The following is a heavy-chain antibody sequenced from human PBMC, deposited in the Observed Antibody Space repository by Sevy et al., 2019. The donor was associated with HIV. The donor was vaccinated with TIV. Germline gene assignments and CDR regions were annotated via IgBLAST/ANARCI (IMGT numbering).Heavy chain of an antibody. V-gene: IGHV3-49*03. CDR2: IRSEAYGGTT. J-gene: IGHJ4*02. CDR1: GLIFGDYA. D-gene: IGHD3-10*01. Sequence: GGSLRLSCTVSGLIFGDYAMNWFRQAPGKGLEWVGFIRSEAYGGTTEYAASVKGRFTISRDDSKSIAYLQMNSLKTEDTAVYYCTRGDGYYGSSDYWGQGTLVTVSS. CDR3: TRGDGYYGSSDY.